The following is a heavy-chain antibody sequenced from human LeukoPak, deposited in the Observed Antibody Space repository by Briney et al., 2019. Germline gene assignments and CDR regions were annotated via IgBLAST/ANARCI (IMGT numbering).Heavy chain of an antibody. CDR2: FDLEDGET. CDR3: ASDGSGGLGVVVAAADYYYGMDV. D-gene: IGHD2-15*01. Sequence: GASVKVSCKVSGYTLTELSVHRVRQAPGKGLEWMGGFDLEDGETIYAQKFQGRVTMTEDTSTDTAYMELSSLRSEDTAVYYCASDGSGGLGVVVAAADYYYGMDVWGKGTTVTVSS. V-gene: IGHV1-24*01. J-gene: IGHJ6*04. CDR1: GYTLTELS.